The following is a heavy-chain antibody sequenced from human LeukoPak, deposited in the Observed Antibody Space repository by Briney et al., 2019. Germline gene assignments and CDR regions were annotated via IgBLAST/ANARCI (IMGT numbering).Heavy chain of an antibody. V-gene: IGHV3-7*01. CDR3: ANFQTVAVKPPEH. Sequence: GGSLRPSCPASGLNFKIHYMGWARQAPGKGLDWLSKINPDGSGLLYVDSVRGRFTISRDNAKNSLYLQMESLRVEDTAVYYCANFQTVAVKPPEHWGQGTLVTVSS. CDR2: INPDGSGL. CDR1: GLNFKIHY. D-gene: IGHD6-19*01. J-gene: IGHJ1*01.